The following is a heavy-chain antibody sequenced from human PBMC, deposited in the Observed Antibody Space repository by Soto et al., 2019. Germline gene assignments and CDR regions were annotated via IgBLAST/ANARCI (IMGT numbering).Heavy chain of an antibody. D-gene: IGHD3-22*01. CDR1: GFTFISYA. V-gene: IGHV3-23*01. J-gene: IGHJ4*02. CDR3: AKPTRDAVTMIVVVITTIDY. Sequence: QTGGSLRLSCAASGFTFISYAMSWVRQAPGKGLEWVSAISGSGGSTYYADSVKGRFTISRDNSKDTLYLQMNSLRAEDTAVYYCAKPTRDAVTMIVVVITTIDYWGQGTLVTVSS. CDR2: ISGSGGST.